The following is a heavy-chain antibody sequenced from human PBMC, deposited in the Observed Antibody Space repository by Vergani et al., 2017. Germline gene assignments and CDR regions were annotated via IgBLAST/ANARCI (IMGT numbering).Heavy chain of an antibody. CDR2: IYYSGST. D-gene: IGHD6-19*01. CDR3: ARELGLSGYSSGWYDY. Sequence: QVQLQESGPGLVKPSETLSLTCTVSGGSISSYYWSWIRQPPGKGLEWIGYIYYSGSTNYNPSLKSRVTISVDTSKNQFSLKLSSVTAAATAVYYCARELGLSGYSSGWYDYWGQGTLVTVSS. J-gene: IGHJ4*02. CDR1: GGSISSYY. V-gene: IGHV4-59*01.